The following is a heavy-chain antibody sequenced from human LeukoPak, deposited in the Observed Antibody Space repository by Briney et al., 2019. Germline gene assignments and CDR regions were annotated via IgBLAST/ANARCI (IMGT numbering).Heavy chain of an antibody. CDR1: GFTFSSYA. CDR2: ISGSGGST. V-gene: IGHV3-23*01. J-gene: IGHJ3*02. CDR3: AKALTGIAVAGTRSREGAFDI. Sequence: PGGSLRLSCAASGFTFSSYAMSWVRQAPGKGLEWVSAISGSGGSTYYADSMKGRFTISRDNSKNTLYLQMNSLRAEDTAVYYCAKALTGIAVAGTRSREGAFDIWGQGTMVTVSS. D-gene: IGHD6-19*01.